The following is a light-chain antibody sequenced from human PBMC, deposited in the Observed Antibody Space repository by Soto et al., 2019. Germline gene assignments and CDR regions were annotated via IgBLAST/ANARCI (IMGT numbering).Light chain of an antibody. Sequence: EIVLPQSPATLSLSPGERATLSCRASQSVSSYLAWYQQKPGQAPRLLIYDASNRATGIPARFSGSGSGTDFTLTISTLEPEDFAVYYCQQRSNSPPLFTFGPGTKVDIK. V-gene: IGKV3-11*01. J-gene: IGKJ3*01. CDR3: QQRSNSPPLFT. CDR1: QSVSSY. CDR2: DAS.